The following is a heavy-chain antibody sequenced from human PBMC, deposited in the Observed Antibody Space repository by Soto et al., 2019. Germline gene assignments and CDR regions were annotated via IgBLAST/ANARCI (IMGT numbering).Heavy chain of an antibody. CDR3: ARPGCTNGVCYPGY. J-gene: IGHJ4*02. Sequence: GESLKISFTGSGYIFTRYWLGWVRQMPWKGLEWIGIIYPGDSDTRYSPSFQGQVTISADKSISTAYLQWSSLKASDTAMYYCARPGCTNGVCYPGYWGQGTMVPVSS. CDR2: IYPGDSDT. V-gene: IGHV5-51*01. D-gene: IGHD2-8*01. CDR1: GYIFTRYW.